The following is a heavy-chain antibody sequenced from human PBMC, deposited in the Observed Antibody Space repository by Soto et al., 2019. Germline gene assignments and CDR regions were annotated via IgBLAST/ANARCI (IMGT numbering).Heavy chain of an antibody. V-gene: IGHV3-64D*08. CDR2: ISSNGGST. J-gene: IGHJ4*02. CDR3: VKGAYSSSSDPYYFDY. Sequence: GGSLRLSCSASGFTFSSYAMHWVRQVPGKGLEYVSAISSNGGSTYYADSVKGRFTISRDNSKNTLYLQMSSLRAEDTAVYYCVKGAYSSSSDPYYFDYWGQGTLVTVSS. CDR1: GFTFSSYA. D-gene: IGHD6-13*01.